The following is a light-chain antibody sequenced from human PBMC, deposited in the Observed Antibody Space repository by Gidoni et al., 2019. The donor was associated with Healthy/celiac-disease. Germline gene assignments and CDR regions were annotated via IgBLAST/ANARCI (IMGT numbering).Light chain of an antibody. V-gene: IGLV2-8*01. CDR1: SSDVGGYNY. CDR2: EVS. J-gene: IGLJ2*01. Sequence: QSALTQPPSASGSPGQSVTISCTGTSSDVGGYNYGAWYQQHPGKAPKLMIYEVSKRPSGVPDRVSGSKSGNTASLTVSGLQAEDEADYYCSSYAGSNNPVVSGGGTKLTVL. CDR3: SSYAGSNNPVV.